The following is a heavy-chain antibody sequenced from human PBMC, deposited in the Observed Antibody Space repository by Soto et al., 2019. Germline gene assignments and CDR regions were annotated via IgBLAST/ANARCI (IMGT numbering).Heavy chain of an antibody. J-gene: IGHJ6*02. V-gene: IGHV4-59*01. CDR1: GGPISSYY. Sequence: SETLSLTCTVSGGPISSYYWSWIRQPPGKGLEWIGYIDYSGSTNYNPSLKSRVTISVDRSKNQFSLKLSSVTAADTAVYYCASRNKGYYYGMDVWGQGTTVTVSS. CDR3: ASRNKGYYYGMDV. CDR2: IDYSGST.